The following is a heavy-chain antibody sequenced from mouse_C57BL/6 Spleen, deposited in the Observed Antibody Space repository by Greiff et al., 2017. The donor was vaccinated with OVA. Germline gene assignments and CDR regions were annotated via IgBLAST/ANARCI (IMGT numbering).Heavy chain of an antibody. CDR2: INPNYGTT. CDR1: GYSFTDYN. J-gene: IGHJ4*01. Sequence: EVKLVESGPELVKPGASVKISCKASGYSFTDYNMNWVKQSNGKSLEWIGVINPNYGTTSYNQKFKGKATLTVDQSSSTAYMQLNSLTSEDSAVYYCARPLYEDYAMDYWGQGTSVTVSS. D-gene: IGHD2-3*01. V-gene: IGHV1-39*01. CDR3: ARPLYEDYAMDY.